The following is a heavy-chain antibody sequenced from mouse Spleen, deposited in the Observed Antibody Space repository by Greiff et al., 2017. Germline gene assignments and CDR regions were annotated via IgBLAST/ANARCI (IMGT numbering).Heavy chain of an antibody. D-gene: IGHD1-1*01. CDR1: GFNIKDTY. CDR2: IDPANGNT. V-gene: IGHV14-3*02. CDR3: ALLLPPMDY. Sequence: EVKVVESGAELVKPGASVKLSCTASGFNIKDTYMHWVKQRPEQGLEWIGRIDPANGNTKYDPKFQGKATITADTSSNTAYLQLSSLTSEDTAVYYCALLLPPMDYWGQGTSVTVSS. J-gene: IGHJ4*01.